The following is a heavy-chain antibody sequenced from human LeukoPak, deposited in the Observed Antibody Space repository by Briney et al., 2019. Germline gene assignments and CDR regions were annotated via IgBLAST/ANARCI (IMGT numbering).Heavy chain of an antibody. Sequence: ASVKVSCKASGYTCTSYDINWVRQATGQALEWMGWMNPNSGNTGCAQKFQGRVTMTRNTSISTAYMELSSLRSEDTAVYYSARGRFYRGGNGVVGYWGQGTLVTVSS. CDR3: ARGRFYRGGNGVVGY. CDR2: MNPNSGNT. CDR1: GYTCTSYD. J-gene: IGHJ4*02. D-gene: IGHD4-23*01. V-gene: IGHV1-8*01.